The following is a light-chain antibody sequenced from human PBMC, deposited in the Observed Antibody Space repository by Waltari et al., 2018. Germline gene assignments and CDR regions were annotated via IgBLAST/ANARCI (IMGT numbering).Light chain of an antibody. CDR1: SSDVGGYNY. V-gene: IGLV2-8*01. CDR2: EVR. Sequence: QSALTQPPSASGSPGQSVTISCTGTSSDVGGYNYVSWSQQHPGKAPTLMIYEVRRRPAGVPYRFSGSKSGNTASLAVSGLQAEDEADYYCSSYAGSNNLLFGGGTKLTVL. CDR3: SSYAGSNNLL. J-gene: IGLJ2*01.